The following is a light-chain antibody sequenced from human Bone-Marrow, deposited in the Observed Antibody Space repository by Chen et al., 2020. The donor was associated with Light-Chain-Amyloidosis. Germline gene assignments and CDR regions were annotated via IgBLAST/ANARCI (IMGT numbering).Light chain of an antibody. J-gene: IGLJ2*01. CDR1: TSDIGSNP. CDR2: VDT. CDR3: ATWEDNLDVPV. V-gene: IGLV1-44*01. Sequence: QSVLSQPLSASGTPGQKVTISCSGSTSDIGSNPVNWYQQLPGRAPRLLIFVDTKRPSGVPERFSSSRCGTSASLAISGLQSEDEGVYFCATWEDNLDVPVFGGGTKLTVL.